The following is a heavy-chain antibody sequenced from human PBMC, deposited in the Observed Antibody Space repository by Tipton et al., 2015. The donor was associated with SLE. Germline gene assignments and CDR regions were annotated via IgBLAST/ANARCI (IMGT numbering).Heavy chain of an antibody. CDR2: ISSSSSYI. CDR3: AKDRSSGWGVFYYGMDV. Sequence: SLRLSCAASGFTFSSYSMNWVRQAPGKGLEWVSSISSSSSYIYYADSVKGRFTISRDNAKNSLYLQMNSLRAEDTAVYYCAKDRSSGWGVFYYGMDVWGQGTTVTVSS. J-gene: IGHJ6*02. V-gene: IGHV3-21*04. CDR1: GFTFSSYS. D-gene: IGHD6-19*01.